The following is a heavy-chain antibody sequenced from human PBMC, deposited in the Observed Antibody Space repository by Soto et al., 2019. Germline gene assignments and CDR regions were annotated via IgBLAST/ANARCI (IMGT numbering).Heavy chain of an antibody. CDR1: GFTFSSYS. CDR2: ISSSSSYI. D-gene: IGHD6-6*01. CDR3: ARGITSIAARPEDNYYYYYYMDV. Sequence: GGSLRLSCAASGFTFSSYSMNWVRQAPGKGLEWVSSISSSSSYIYYADSVKGRFTISRDNAKNSLYLQMNSLRAEDTAVYYCARGITSIAARPEDNYYYYYYMDVWGKGTTVTVSS. V-gene: IGHV3-21*01. J-gene: IGHJ6*03.